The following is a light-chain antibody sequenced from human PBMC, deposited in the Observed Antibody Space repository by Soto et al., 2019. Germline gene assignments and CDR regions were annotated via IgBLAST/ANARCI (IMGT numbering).Light chain of an antibody. CDR3: CSFAGL. Sequence: QSALTQPRSVSGSPGQSVAISCAGTSSDVGRYNYVSWYQQYPGKAPKLIIYDVTKRPSGVPGRFSGSKSGNTASLTISGLQAEDEADYYCCSFAGLFGGGTKLTVL. CDR2: DVT. CDR1: SSDVGRYNY. V-gene: IGLV2-11*01. J-gene: IGLJ2*01.